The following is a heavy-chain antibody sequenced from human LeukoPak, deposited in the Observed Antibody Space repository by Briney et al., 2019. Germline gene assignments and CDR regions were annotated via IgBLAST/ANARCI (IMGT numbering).Heavy chain of an antibody. CDR1: GYTFTSYG. CDR2: MNPNSGNT. V-gene: IGHV1-8*02. CDR3: ARGQAIMVRGVILVY. J-gene: IGHJ4*02. D-gene: IGHD3-10*01. Sequence: ASVKVSCKASGYTFTSYGISWVRQATGQGLEWMGWMNPNSGNTGYAQKFQGRVTMTRNTSISTAYMELSSLRSEDTAVYYCARGQAIMVRGVILVYWGQGTLVTVSS.